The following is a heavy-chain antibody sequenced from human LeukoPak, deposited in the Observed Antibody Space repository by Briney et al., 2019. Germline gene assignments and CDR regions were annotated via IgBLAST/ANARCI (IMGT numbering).Heavy chain of an antibody. CDR2: ISYDGSNK. D-gene: IGHD1-26*01. Sequence: GGSLRLSCAASGFTFSSYVMPWVRQAPGKGLEWVAVISYDGSNKYYADSVKGRFTISRDNSKNTLYLQMNSLRAEDTAVYYCAKDYGVGATDSEYFQHWGQGTLVTVSS. J-gene: IGHJ1*01. V-gene: IGHV3-30*18. CDR3: AKDYGVGATDSEYFQH. CDR1: GFTFSSYV.